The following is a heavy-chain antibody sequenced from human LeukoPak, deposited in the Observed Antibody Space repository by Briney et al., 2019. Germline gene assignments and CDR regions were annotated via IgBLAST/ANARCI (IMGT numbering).Heavy chain of an antibody. CDR3: AREGIAAAKSFDP. V-gene: IGHV3-23*01. CDR2: ISGSGGST. Sequence: GGSLRLSCAASGFTFSNSGMSWVRQAPGKGLEWVSVISGSGGSTSYAQKFQGRVTMTRDMSTSTVYMELSSLRSEDTAVYYCAREGIAAAKSFDPWGQGTLVTVSS. CDR1: GFTFSNSG. J-gene: IGHJ5*02. D-gene: IGHD6-13*01.